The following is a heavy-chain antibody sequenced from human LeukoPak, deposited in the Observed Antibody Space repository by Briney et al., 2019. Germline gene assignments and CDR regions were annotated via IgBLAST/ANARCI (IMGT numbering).Heavy chain of an antibody. CDR3: ARGGQQLVRGWFDP. Sequence: SETLSLTCAAYGGSFSGYYLSWIRQPPGKGLEWIADIKHSGSNNYNPSLENRGITSVDTSKNQFSLKLSSVTAADTAVYYCARGGQQLVRGWFDPWGQGTLVTVSS. CDR2: IKHSGSN. D-gene: IGHD6-13*01. V-gene: IGHV4-34*01. J-gene: IGHJ5*02. CDR1: GGSFSGYY.